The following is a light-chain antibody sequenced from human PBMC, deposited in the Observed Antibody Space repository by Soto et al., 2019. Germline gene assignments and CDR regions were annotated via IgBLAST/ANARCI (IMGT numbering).Light chain of an antibody. J-gene: IGKJ5*01. CDR3: QQYSSYST. Sequence: DIQMTQSPPTLSASVGDRVTITCRASQSISSWLAWFQQKPGKAPKLLIFDASSLESGGPSRFSGSGSGTEFTLTISSLQPDDFATYYCQQYSSYSTFGQGTRLEIK. CDR2: DAS. CDR1: QSISSW. V-gene: IGKV1-5*01.